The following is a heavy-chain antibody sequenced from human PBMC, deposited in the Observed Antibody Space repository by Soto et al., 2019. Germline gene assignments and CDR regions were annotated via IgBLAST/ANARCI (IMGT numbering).Heavy chain of an antibody. CDR2: ISYDGSNK. Sequence: QVQLVESGGGVVQPGRSLRLSCAASGFTFSSYGMHWVRQAPGKGLEWVAVISYDGSNKYYADSVKGRFTISRDNSKNTLYREMNSLRAEDTAGYYCAKGATDEDYGDYDGRGSLGSSSFDYWGQGTLVTVSS. J-gene: IGHJ4*02. V-gene: IGHV3-30*18. D-gene: IGHD4-17*01. CDR1: GFTFSSYG. CDR3: AKGATDEDYGDYDGRGSLGSSSFDY.